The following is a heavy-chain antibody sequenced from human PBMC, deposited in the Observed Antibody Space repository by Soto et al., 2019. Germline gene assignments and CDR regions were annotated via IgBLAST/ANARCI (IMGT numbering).Heavy chain of an antibody. CDR3: ARGVEDCTNGVCYIGSDWFDP. Sequence: GGSLRLSCAASGFTFSSHAMSWVRQAPGKGLEWVSSTIDSGGRSYHADSVRGRFTISRDNSKNTLYLQMNSLSAEDTAVYYCARGVEDCTNGVCYIGSDWFDPWGQGTLVTVSS. CDR1: GFTFSSHA. J-gene: IGHJ5*02. CDR2: TIDSGGRS. D-gene: IGHD2-8*01. V-gene: IGHV3-23*01.